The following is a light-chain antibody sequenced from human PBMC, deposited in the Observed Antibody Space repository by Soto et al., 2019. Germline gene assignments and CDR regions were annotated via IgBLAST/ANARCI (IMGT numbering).Light chain of an antibody. CDR3: QQYYNWPT. CDR1: QGISSY. J-gene: IGKJ5*01. V-gene: IGKV1D-8*01. Sequence: VICMTQSPSLLSASTGDRVTISCRISQGISSYLAWYQQKPGKAPELLIYAASTLQSGVPSRFSGSGSGTDFTLTISCLQSEDFAVYYCQQYYNWPTFGQGTRLEI. CDR2: AAS.